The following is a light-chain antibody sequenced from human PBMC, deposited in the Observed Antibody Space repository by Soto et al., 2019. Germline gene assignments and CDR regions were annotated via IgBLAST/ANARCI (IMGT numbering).Light chain of an antibody. CDR3: SSYVGNNNLV. CDR2: EVY. V-gene: IGLV2-8*01. J-gene: IGLJ3*02. Sequence: QSALTQPPSASGSPGQSVTISCTGTFNDVGGYNYVSWYQQHPGKAPKVIIYEVYKRPSGVPDRFSGSKSGKTASLTVSGLQADDEADYYCSSYVGNNNLVFGGGTKHRP. CDR1: FNDVGGYNY.